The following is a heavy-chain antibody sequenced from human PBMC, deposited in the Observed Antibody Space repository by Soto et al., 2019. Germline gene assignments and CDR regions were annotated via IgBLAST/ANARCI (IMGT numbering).Heavy chain of an antibody. CDR3: ARGGAVVVPGAVDRRNWFDP. Sequence: QVQLVQSGAEVKKPGSSVKVSCEASGGTFSSYSFSWVRQAPGQGLEWMGRVIPILGMANYAQQFQCRVTITADKSTSTVYMEMSSLRSEDTAVYYCARGGAVVVPGAVDRRNWFDPWGQGTLVTVSS. CDR2: VIPILGMA. D-gene: IGHD2-2*01. CDR1: GGTFSSYS. J-gene: IGHJ5*02. V-gene: IGHV1-69*02.